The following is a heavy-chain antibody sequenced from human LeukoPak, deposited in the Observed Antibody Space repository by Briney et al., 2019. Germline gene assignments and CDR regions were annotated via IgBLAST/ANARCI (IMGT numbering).Heavy chain of an antibody. CDR3: ARSVGATTWFDP. V-gene: IGHV5-10-1*01. CDR2: IDPSDSYT. CDR1: GYXFTSYW. Sequence: GESLKISCKGSGYXFTSYWISWVRQMPGKGLEWMGRIDPSDSYTNYSPSFQGHVTISADKSISTAYLQWSSLKASDTAMYYCARSVGATTWFDPWGQGTLVTVSS. J-gene: IGHJ5*02. D-gene: IGHD1-26*01.